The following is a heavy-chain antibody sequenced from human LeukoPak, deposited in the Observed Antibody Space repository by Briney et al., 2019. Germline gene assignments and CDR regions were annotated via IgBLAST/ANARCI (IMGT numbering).Heavy chain of an antibody. V-gene: IGHV1-2*02. D-gene: IGHD5-12*01. CDR1: GYAFTGHY. CDR3: ASDSSATGYSGPHYFDY. Sequence: GASVKVSCKASGYAFTGHYMHWVRQAPGQGLEWMGWINPNSGGTNYARKFQGRVAMTRDTSISTAYMELSRLRSDDTAVYYCASDSSATGYSGPHYFDYWGQGTLVTVSS. J-gene: IGHJ4*02. CDR2: INPNSGGT.